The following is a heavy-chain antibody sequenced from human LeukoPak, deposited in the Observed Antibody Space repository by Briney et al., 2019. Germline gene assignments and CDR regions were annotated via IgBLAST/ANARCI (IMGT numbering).Heavy chain of an antibody. CDR2: INHSGST. D-gene: IGHD3-10*01. Sequence: SETLSLTCAVYGGSFSGYYWSWIRQPPGKGLEWIGEINHSGSTNYNPSLKSRVTISVDTSKNQFSLKLSSVTAEDTAVYYCARGHGSYGSGSYYATVGAHWGQGTLVTVSS. CDR1: GGSFSGYY. CDR3: ARGHGSYGSGSYYATVGAH. V-gene: IGHV4-34*01. J-gene: IGHJ4*02.